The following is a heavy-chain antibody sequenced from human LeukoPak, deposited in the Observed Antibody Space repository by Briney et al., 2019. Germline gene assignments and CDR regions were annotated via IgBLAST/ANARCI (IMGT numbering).Heavy chain of an antibody. D-gene: IGHD1-26*01. V-gene: IGHV3-23*01. CDR1: GFTFSSYA. CDR3: AKDSGSKTSIVGATFDY. CDR2: ISGSGGST. Sequence: GGSLRLSCAASGFTFSSYAMSWVRQAPGKGLEWVSAISGSGGSTYYADSVKGRFTISRDNSKNTLYLQMNSLRAEDTAVYYCAKDSGSKTSIVGATFDYWGQGTLVTVSS. J-gene: IGHJ4*02.